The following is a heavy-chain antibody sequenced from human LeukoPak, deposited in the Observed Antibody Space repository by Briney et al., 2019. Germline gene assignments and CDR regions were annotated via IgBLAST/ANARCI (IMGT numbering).Heavy chain of an antibody. J-gene: IGHJ5*02. CDR1: GYTFTGYY. D-gene: IGHD6-13*01. Sequence: GASVKVSCKASGYTFTGYYMHWVRQAPGQGLEWMGWINPNFGVTNYAQKFQGRVTMTRDTSISTAYMELSWLRSDDTAVYYCARIQSPGYSSSWVKWFDPWGQGTLVTVSS. CDR2: INPNFGVT. V-gene: IGHV1-2*02. CDR3: ARIQSPGYSSSWVKWFDP.